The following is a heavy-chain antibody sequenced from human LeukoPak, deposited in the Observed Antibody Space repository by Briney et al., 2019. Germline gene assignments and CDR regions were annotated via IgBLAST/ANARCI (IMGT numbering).Heavy chain of an antibody. CDR3: ARTNPVYGDFDY. J-gene: IGHJ4*02. CDR2: IFPDGRT. CDR1: GLTFTDNY. V-gene: IGHV3-53*01. D-gene: IGHD4-17*01. Sequence: PGGSLRLSCSASGLTFTDNYMSWVRQAPGKGLEWVSVIFPDGRTYHSDSLKGRFTISRDKSKNTVLLQINGLRADDTALYHCARTNPVYGDFDYWGQGVLVTGSS.